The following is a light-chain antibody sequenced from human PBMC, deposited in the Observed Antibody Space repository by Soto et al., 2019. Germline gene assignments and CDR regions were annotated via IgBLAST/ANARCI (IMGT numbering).Light chain of an antibody. J-gene: IGLJ1*01. CDR3: NSYSSSTTLYL. Sequence: QSAQTQPASVSGSPGQSITISCTGTSSDVGGYNYVSWYQQHPGKAPKLMISDVSNRPSGVSIRFSGSKSGNTASLTISGLQAEDEADYYCNSYSSSTTLYLFGTGTKVTVL. CDR2: DVS. V-gene: IGLV2-14*01. CDR1: SSDVGGYNY.